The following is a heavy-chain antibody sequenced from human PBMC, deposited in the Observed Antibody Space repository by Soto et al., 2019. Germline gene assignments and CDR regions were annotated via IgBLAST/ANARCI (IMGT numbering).Heavy chain of an antibody. Sequence: PSQTLSLTCVISGNSVSNKSAAWIWVRQPPSRGLEWLGRTYYRSTWHNDYAASVKSRITITPDTSKNQSSLHFDSVIPEDTAVYYCAGVASFRGMDVWGQGTPVTVSS. D-gene: IGHD2-21*01. J-gene: IGHJ6*02. V-gene: IGHV6-1*01. CDR3: AGVASFRGMDV. CDR1: GNSVSNKSAA. CDR2: TYYRSTWHN.